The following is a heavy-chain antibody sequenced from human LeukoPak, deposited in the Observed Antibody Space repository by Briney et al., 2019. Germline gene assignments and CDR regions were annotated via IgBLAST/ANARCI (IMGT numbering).Heavy chain of an antibody. D-gene: IGHD3-9*01. CDR1: GFTFSSYS. V-gene: IGHV3-21*01. Sequence: GGSLRLSCAASGFTFSSYSMNWVRQAPGKGLEWVSSIRSSSSYIYYADSVKGRFTISRVNAKNSLYLQMNSLRAEDTAVYYCARVSYDILTGYSYIDYWGQGTLVTVSS. J-gene: IGHJ4*02. CDR3: ARVSYDILTGYSYIDY. CDR2: IRSSSSYI.